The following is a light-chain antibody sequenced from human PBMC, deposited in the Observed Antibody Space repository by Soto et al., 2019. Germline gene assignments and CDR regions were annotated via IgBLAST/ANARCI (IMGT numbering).Light chain of an antibody. CDR2: DVT. Sequence: QSALTQPRSVSGSPGQSVTISCTGSSSDVGGYDFVSWYQQHPGKAPKLMLYDVTKRPSGVPDRFSGSKSGNSASLTISGLRPEDEADYYCCSYAGSSILGVFGGGTKLTVL. CDR3: CSYAGSSILGV. CDR1: SSDVGGYDF. J-gene: IGLJ2*01. V-gene: IGLV2-11*01.